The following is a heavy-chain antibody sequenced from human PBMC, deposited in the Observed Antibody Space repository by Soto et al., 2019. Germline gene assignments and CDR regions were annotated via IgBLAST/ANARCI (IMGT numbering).Heavy chain of an antibody. V-gene: IGHV4-39*01. D-gene: IGHD3-3*01. CDR3: ARRYYDFWSGYLGNWFDP. CDR2: IYYSGST. J-gene: IGHJ5*02. CDR1: GGSISSSSYY. Sequence: QLQLQESGPGLVKPSETLSLTCTVSGGSISSSSYYWGWIRQPPGKGLEWIGSIYYSGSTYYNPSLKSRVTISVDTSKNQFSLKLSSVTAADTAVYYCARRYYDFWSGYLGNWFDPWGQGTLVTVSS.